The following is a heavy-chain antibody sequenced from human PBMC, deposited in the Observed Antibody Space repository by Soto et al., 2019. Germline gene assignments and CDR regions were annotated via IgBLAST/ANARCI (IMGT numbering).Heavy chain of an antibody. CDR1: GFTFRTHT. CDR2: ISGTGGRVRSP. D-gene: IGHD6-19*01. CDR3: AKQYMGSGWFQPNYYYMDV. J-gene: IGHJ6*03. V-gene: IGHV3-23*01. Sequence: SGGSLRLSCIASGFTFRTHTMSWVRQAPGKGLEWLSVISGTGGRVRSPYYADSVQGRFIISRDNVRNTLYLEMNSLRAEDTAVYYCAKQYMGSGWFQPNYYYMDVWGKGTTVTVSS.